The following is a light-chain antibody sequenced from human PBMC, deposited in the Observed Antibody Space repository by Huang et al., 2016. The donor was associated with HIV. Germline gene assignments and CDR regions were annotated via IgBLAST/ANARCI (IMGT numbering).Light chain of an antibody. CDR2: DAS. J-gene: IGKJ2*01. V-gene: IGKV3D-20*01. CDR3: QQYGSSSYT. CDR1: KSIRNRY. Sequence: EIVLTQSPATLSLSPGARATLSCSATKSIRNRYLAWFQQKPGLAPRLLIYDASNRATGIPERFSGGGSGTDFTLTISRLEPEDFAGYYCQQYGSSSYTFGQGTKLELK.